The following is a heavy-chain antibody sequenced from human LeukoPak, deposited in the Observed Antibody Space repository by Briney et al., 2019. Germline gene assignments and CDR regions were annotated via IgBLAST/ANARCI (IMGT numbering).Heavy chain of an antibody. CDR2: ISAYNGNT. CDR3: ARALGYCSSTSCYDFGY. V-gene: IGHV1-18*01. CDR1: GYTFISYG. Sequence: GASVKVSCKASGYTFISYGISWVRQASGQGLEWMGWISAYNGNTNYAQKLQGRVTMTTDTSTSTAYMELRSLRSDDTAVYYCARALGYCSSTSCYDFGYWGQGTLVTVSS. D-gene: IGHD2-2*01. J-gene: IGHJ4*02.